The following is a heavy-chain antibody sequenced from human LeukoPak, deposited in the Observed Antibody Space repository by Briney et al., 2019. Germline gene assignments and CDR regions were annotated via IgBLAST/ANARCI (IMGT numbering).Heavy chain of an antibody. CDR3: AADSSFGVERYYYYGMDV. Sequence: ASVTVSCKASGFAFTGYYIHWVRQAPGQGLQWLGWINPKNGGTNFAQNFQGRVNMTRDMSTSTAYMELSSLRSEDTAVYYCAADSSFGVERYYYYGMDVWGQGTTVTVSS. CDR1: GFAFTGYY. J-gene: IGHJ6*02. V-gene: IGHV1-2*02. D-gene: IGHD3-3*01. CDR2: INPKNGGT.